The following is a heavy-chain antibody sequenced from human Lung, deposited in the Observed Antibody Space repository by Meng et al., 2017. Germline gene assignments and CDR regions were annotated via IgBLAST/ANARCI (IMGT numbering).Heavy chain of an antibody. Sequence: QVQLQQGGAGLLKPSGPLSLTCVVSGGSFSDYYWSWIRQPPGKGLEWIGEINHSGSTNYNPSLESRATISVDTSQNNLSLKLSSVTAADSAVYYCARGPTTMAHDFDYWGQGTLVTVSS. V-gene: IGHV4-34*01. J-gene: IGHJ4*02. CDR1: GGSFSDYY. CDR2: INHSGST. CDR3: ARGPTTMAHDFDY. D-gene: IGHD4-11*01.